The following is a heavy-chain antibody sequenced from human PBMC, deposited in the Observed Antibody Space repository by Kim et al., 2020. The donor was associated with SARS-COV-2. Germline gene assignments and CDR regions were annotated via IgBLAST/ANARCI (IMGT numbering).Heavy chain of an antibody. D-gene: IGHD5-12*01. Sequence: GGSLRLSCGASGFSFSRYGMHWVRQAPGKGLEWVALIWHDGANKYYSSSVKDRFTISRDNSKSTLYLEMSSLRAEDTAVYYCARDRVATITYFSAMDV. CDR2: IWHDGANK. CDR3: ARDRVATITYFSAMDV. CDR1: GFSFSRYG. J-gene: IGHJ6*01. V-gene: IGHV3-33*01.